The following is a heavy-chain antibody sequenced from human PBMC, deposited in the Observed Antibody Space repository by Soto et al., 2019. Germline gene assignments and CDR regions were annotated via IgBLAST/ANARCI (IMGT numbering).Heavy chain of an antibody. V-gene: IGHV1-69*13. CDR1: GGTFISYA. CDR3: ARDGKNGTFVVVPAAIDYYGMDV. J-gene: IGHJ6*02. Sequence: ASVKVSCKASGGTFISYAISWVRQAPGQGLEWMGGIIPIFGTANYAQKFQGRVTITADESTSTAYMELSSLRSEDTAVYYCARDGKNGTFVVVPAAIDYYGMDVWGQGTTVTVSS. CDR2: IIPIFGTA. D-gene: IGHD2-2*02.